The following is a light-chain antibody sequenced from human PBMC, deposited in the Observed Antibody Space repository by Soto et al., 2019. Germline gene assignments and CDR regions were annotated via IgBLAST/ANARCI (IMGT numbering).Light chain of an antibody. J-gene: IGKJ4*01. Sequence: DIQMTQSPSSLSASVGDRVTITCRASQGINNNLAWYQQKPGKAPKILIYAASTLQSGVPSRFSGSGSGTEFTLTISSLQPEDVGIYYCQQYNSAWFTFGRWTKVEIK. CDR1: QGINNN. CDR3: QQYNSAWFT. V-gene: IGKV1-27*01. CDR2: AAS.